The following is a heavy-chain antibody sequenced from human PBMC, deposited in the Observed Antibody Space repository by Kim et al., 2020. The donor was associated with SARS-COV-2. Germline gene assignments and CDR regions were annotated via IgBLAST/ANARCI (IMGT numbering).Heavy chain of an antibody. J-gene: IGHJ4*02. CDR1: GIIFSSYC. V-gene: IGHV3-33*01. D-gene: IGHD6-13*01. CDR2: IWYDGSNK. CDR3: ARDQDGEQQLFY. Sequence: GGSLRLSCAASGIIFSSYCMHWVRQAPGKGLEWVAVIWYDGSNKYYVDSVKGRFTISRDNSKNTLYLQMNSLRAEDTAVYYCARDQDGEQQLFYWGQGTLVTVSS.